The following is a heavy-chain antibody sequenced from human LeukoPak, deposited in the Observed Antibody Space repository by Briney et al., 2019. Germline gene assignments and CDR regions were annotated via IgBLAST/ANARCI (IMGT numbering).Heavy chain of an antibody. CDR1: GGPISSSSYY. D-gene: IGHD6-13*01. CDR3: ARALGSSSWYYFDY. J-gene: IGHJ4*02. Sequence: SETLSLTCTVSGGPISSSSYYWGWIRQPPGKGLEWIGSIYYSGSTYYNPSLKSRVTISVDTSKNQFSLKLSSVTAADTAVYYCARALGSSSWYYFDYWGQGTLVTVSS. CDR2: IYYSGST. V-gene: IGHV4-39*01.